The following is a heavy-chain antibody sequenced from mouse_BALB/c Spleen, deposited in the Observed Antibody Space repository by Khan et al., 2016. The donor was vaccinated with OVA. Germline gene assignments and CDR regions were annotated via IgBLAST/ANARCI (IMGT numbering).Heavy chain of an antibody. D-gene: IGHD2-10*01. CDR2: INPSNGYT. V-gene: IGHV1-4*01. J-gene: IGHJ3*01. CDR3: ARGGPYHANYGAWFAY. CDR1: GYTFTSYT. Sequence: QVQLQQSGAELARPGASVKMSCKASGYTFTSYTMHWVKQRPGQGLEWIGYINPSNGYTNYNQKFRDKATFTADKSSSTAYMPMSRLPSEDSAVSYGARGGPYHANYGAWFAYWGQGTLVTVSA.